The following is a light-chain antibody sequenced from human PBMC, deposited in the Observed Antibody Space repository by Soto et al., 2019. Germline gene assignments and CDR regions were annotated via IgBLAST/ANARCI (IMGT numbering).Light chain of an antibody. V-gene: IGLV2-23*01. CDR2: EAN. J-gene: IGLJ1*01. Sequence: QYALTQPASVSGSPGQSITISCTGTSSDVGTYNFVSWYQQHPGKAPKLMIYEANKRPSGVSNHFSGSKSGNTASLTISGLQAEDEADYYCCSYAGSNNYVFGTGTKLTVL. CDR1: SSDVGTYNF. CDR3: CSYAGSNNYV.